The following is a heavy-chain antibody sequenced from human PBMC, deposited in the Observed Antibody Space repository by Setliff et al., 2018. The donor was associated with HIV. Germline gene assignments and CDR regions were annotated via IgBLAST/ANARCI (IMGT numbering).Heavy chain of an antibody. V-gene: IGHV3-33*01. Sequence: PGGSLRLSCETYGFTFSYYAMHWIRQAPGKGLEWVAVIRSDGSNRDYADSVKGRFAISRDNSKNTLYLQMDNLRAEDTAAYYCARDFQGLQAGWFGPWGQGVQVTVSS. J-gene: IGHJ5*02. D-gene: IGHD6-25*01. CDR3: ARDFQGLQAGWFGP. CDR1: GFTFSYYA. CDR2: IRSDGSNR.